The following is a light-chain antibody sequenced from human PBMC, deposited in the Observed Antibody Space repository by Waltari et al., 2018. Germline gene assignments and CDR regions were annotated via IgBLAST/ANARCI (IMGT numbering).Light chain of an antibody. J-gene: IGKJ4*01. CDR3: QQRSNWPLT. CDR2: DAS. CDR1: QSISRY. Sequence: EIVLTQSPATLSLSPGESATLSCRASQSISRYLAWYQQKPGQAPRLLIYDASNRATGIPARFSGRGSGTDFTLTINSLESEDFAVYYCQQRSNWPLTFGGGTRVEIK. V-gene: IGKV3-11*01.